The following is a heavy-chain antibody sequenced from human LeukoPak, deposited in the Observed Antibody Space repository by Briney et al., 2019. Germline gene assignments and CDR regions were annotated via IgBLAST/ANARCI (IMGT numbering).Heavy chain of an antibody. CDR2: IDYYSGST. D-gene: IGHD6-25*01. CDR1: GGSVSTRSYY. Sequence: SETLSLTCTVSGGSVSTRSYYWSWIRQPPGNGLEWIGSIDYYSGSTYYNPSLKSRVTISLDTSKNQFSLKLSSVTAADTAVCYCASGSPFYGLDFWGQGTTVTVSS. CDR3: ASGSPFYGLDF. V-gene: IGHV4-39*07. J-gene: IGHJ6*02.